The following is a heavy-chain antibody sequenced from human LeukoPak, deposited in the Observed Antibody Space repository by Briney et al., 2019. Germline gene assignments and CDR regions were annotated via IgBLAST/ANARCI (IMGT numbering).Heavy chain of an antibody. D-gene: IGHD7-27*01. CDR3: AKQAPTGDAYYMDV. V-gene: IGHV1-8*03. J-gene: IGHJ6*03. CDR2: MNPNSGNT. Sequence: VASVKVSCKASGYTFTSYDINWVRQATGQGLEWMGWMNPNSGNTGYAQKFQGRVTITRNTPISTAYMELSSLRSEDTAVYYCAKQAPTGDAYYMDVWGKGTTVTVSS. CDR1: GYTFTSYD.